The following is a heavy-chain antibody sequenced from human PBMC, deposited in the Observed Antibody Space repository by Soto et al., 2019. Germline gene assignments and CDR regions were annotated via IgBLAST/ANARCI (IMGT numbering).Heavy chain of an antibody. J-gene: IGHJ4*02. CDR2: IDWDDDK. V-gene: IGHV2-70*04. CDR1: GFSLSTSGMR. D-gene: IGHD5-18*01. CDR3: ARTPSLDTAMVTWFDY. Sequence: SGPTLVNPTQTLTLTCTFSGFSLSTSGMRVSWIRQPPGKALEWLARIDWDDDKFYSTSLKTRLTISKDTSKNQVVLTMTNMDPVDTATYYCARTPSLDTAMVTWFDYWGQGTLVTVSS.